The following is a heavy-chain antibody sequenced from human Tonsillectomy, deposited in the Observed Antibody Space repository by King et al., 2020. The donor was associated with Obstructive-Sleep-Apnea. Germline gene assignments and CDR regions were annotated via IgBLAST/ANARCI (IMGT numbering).Heavy chain of an antibody. J-gene: IGHJ4*02. CDR3: ARVPGYRDYWYYFDS. D-gene: IGHD5-12*01. CDR2: REETGSS. CDR1: GGSIRREKEN. Sequence: GGSIRREKENGRGKGQKRGKGREGRGEREETGSSRYNPSRESRVTRAADMSKNQFSLKLNSVTAADTAFYYCARVPGYRDYWYYFDSWGLGTLVTVSS. V-gene: IGHV4-31*02.